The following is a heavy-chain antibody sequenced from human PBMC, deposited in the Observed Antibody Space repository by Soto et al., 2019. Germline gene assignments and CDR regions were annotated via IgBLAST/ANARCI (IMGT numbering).Heavy chain of an antibody. CDR2: IYYSGRT. Sequence: QVQLQESGPGLVKPSQTLSLTCTVSGGSIRSGGYYWSWIRQHPGKGLELIGYIYYSGRTYYNPSLKSRVTISVDTSTNEVSLKLSSVTAADTAVYYCARAGPHLTGYYTNGFDYWGQGTLVTVSS. CDR1: GGSIRSGGYY. V-gene: IGHV4-31*03. J-gene: IGHJ4*02. D-gene: IGHD3-9*01. CDR3: ARAGPHLTGYYTNGFDY.